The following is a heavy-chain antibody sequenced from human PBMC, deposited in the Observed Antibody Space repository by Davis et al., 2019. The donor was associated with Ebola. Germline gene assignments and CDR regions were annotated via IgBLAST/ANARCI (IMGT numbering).Heavy chain of an antibody. CDR1: GYTFTSYY. Sequence: ASVQVSCKASGYTFTSYYMHWVRQAPGQGLEWMGIINPSGGSTSYAQKFQGRVTMTRDTSTSTVYMELSSLRSEDTAVYYCARSPTVIHYYYYYGMDVWGQGTTVTVSS. V-gene: IGHV1-46*01. J-gene: IGHJ6*02. D-gene: IGHD4-17*01. CDR2: INPSGGST. CDR3: ARSPTVIHYYYYYGMDV.